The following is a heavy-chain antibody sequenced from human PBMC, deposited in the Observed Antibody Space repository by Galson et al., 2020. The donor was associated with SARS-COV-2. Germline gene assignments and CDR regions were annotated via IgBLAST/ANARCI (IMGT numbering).Heavy chain of an antibody. V-gene: IGHV3-11*01. D-gene: IGHD3-10*01. CDR1: GFTFSDYY. CDR3: ARAHTPITMVRGVKAYYFDY. CDR2: ISSSGSTI. Sequence: KIGESLKISCAASGFTFSDYYMSWIRQAPGKGLEWVSYISSSGSTIYYADSVKGRFTISRDNAKNSLYLQMNSLRAEDTAVYYCARAHTPITMVRGVKAYYFDYWGQGTLVTVSS. J-gene: IGHJ4*02.